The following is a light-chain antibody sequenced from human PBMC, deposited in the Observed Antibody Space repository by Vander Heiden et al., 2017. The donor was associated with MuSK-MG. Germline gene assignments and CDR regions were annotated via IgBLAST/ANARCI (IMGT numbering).Light chain of an antibody. Sequence: DIQMTPSPSSLSASVGDRVTITCRASQSISSYLNWYQQKPGKAPKLLIYAASSLQSGVPSRFGGSGSGTDFTLTISSLQPEDFATYYCQQSYSTLYTFGQGTKLEIK. CDR3: QQSYSTLYT. J-gene: IGKJ2*01. CDR2: AAS. V-gene: IGKV1-39*01. CDR1: QSISSY.